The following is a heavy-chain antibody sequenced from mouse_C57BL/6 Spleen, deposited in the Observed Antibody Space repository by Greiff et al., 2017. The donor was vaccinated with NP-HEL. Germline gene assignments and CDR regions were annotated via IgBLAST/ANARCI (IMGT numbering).Heavy chain of an antibody. CDR2: ISSGGSYT. D-gene: IGHD2-5*01. CDR3: ARTYYSNYPYAMDY. CDR1: GFTFSSYG. J-gene: IGHJ4*01. V-gene: IGHV5-6*01. Sequence: VQLKESGGDLVKPGGSLKLSCAASGFTFSSYGMSWVRQTPDKRLEWVATISSGGSYTYYPDSVKGRFTISRDNAKNTLYLQMSSLKSEDTAMYYCARTYYSNYPYAMDYWGQGTSVTVSS.